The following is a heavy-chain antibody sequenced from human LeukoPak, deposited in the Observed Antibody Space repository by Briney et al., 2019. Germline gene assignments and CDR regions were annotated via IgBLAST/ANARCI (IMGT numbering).Heavy chain of an antibody. D-gene: IGHD5-18*01. Sequence: ASVKVSCKASGYTFTGSYMHWVRQAPGQGPEWMGWISPTSGGTKYAQKFQGRVTMTRDTSISTAYMELSSLRSDDTAMYYCANIQKWLPYWGQGTLVTVSS. CDR3: ANIQKWLPY. CDR1: GYTFTGSY. CDR2: ISPTSGGT. J-gene: IGHJ4*02. V-gene: IGHV1-2*02.